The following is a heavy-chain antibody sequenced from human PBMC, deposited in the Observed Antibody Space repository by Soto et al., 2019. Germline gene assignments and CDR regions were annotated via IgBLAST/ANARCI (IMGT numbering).Heavy chain of an antibody. CDR1: GASVSSYF. Sequence: SETLSLTCTVSGASVSSYFWSWVRQPPGKGLEWIGYIYNSGRTNYNPSLKSRVTISLDTSDNDFSLRLTSLTAADTAVYYCARVHSGWSSGHGLDVWGQGPTVTFYS. CDR2: IYNSGRT. J-gene: IGHJ6*02. D-gene: IGHD6-19*01. CDR3: ARVHSGWSSGHGLDV. V-gene: IGHV4-59*02.